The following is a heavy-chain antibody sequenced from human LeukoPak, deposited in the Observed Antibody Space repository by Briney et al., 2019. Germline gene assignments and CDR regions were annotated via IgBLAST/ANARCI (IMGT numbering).Heavy chain of an antibody. D-gene: IGHD4-17*01. V-gene: IGHV3-23*01. CDR1: GLTFSRYV. J-gene: IGHJ2*01. CDR2: LSASGGST. CDR3: ATLYGDYNWYFDL. Sequence: GGCLRLSCASSGLTFSRYVMGWVRQAPGKGLEWVSTLSASGGSTFYAASVKGRFTVSRDNSKNTLFLQMNTLRAEDTAVYYCATLYGDYNWYFDLWGRGTLVTVSS.